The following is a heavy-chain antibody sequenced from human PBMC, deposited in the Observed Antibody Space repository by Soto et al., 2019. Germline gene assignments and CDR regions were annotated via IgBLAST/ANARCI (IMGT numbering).Heavy chain of an antibody. D-gene: IGHD6-25*01. Sequence: GGSLRLSCAGSGFTFSDPYFDWVRQAPGKGLEWVGRIRDRVNRYSTDYAASVRGRFTISRDDSSKSLYLQMHSLKTEDTAVYYCASSDQVYWGQGALVTVSS. J-gene: IGHJ4*02. V-gene: IGHV3-72*01. CDR1: GFTFSDPY. CDR2: IRDRVNRYST. CDR3: ASSDQVY.